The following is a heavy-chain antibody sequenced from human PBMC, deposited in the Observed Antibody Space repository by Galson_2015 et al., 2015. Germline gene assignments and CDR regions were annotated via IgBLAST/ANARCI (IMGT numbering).Heavy chain of an antibody. J-gene: IGHJ4*02. CDR2: ISSSSSYI. Sequence: SLRLSCAASGFTFSSYSMNWVRQAPGKGLEWVSSISSSSSYIYYADSVKGRFTISRDNAKNSLYLQMNSLRAEDTAVYYCAPLLWFGELLYQPGGWGQGTLVTVSS. D-gene: IGHD3-10*01. V-gene: IGHV3-21*01. CDR1: GFTFSSYS. CDR3: APLLWFGELLYQPGG.